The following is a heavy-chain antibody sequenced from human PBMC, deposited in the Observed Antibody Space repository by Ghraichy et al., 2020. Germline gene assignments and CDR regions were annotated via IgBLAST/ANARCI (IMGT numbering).Heavy chain of an antibody. CDR1: GFTFSIYS. D-gene: IGHD6-13*01. V-gene: IGHV3-48*02. Sequence: GGSLRLSCAASGFTFSIYSMNWVRQAPGKGLEWVSYISSSSSTIYYADSVKGRFTISRDNAKNSLYLQMNSLRDEDTAVYYCARDEIRSIAADYYGMDVWGQGTTVTVS. J-gene: IGHJ6*02. CDR3: ARDEIRSIAADYYGMDV. CDR2: ISSSSSTI.